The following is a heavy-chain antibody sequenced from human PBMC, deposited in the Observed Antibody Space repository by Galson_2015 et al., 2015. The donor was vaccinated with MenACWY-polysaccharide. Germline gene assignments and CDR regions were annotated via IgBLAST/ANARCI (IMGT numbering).Heavy chain of an antibody. V-gene: IGHV7-4-1*02. D-gene: IGHD6-19*01. Sequence: VKVSCKASGYTFTRYAMNWVRQAPGQRPEWMGWINTDTGNPTYAQGFTGRFVFSLDTSVSTAYLQISSLKAEDTAVYYCARVGARWLATYFYYYAMDVWGQGTTVTVSS. CDR1: GYTFTRYA. CDR2: INTDTGNP. J-gene: IGHJ6*02. CDR3: ARVGARWLATYFYYYAMDV.